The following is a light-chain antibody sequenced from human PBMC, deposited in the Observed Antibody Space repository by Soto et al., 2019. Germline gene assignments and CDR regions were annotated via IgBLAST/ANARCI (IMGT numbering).Light chain of an antibody. J-gene: IGLJ2*01. CDR3: SLYTGNSIVL. V-gene: IGLV2-14*01. Sequence: QSALTQAASVSGSLGQSITISCTGTSSDVGGYNYVSWYQQLPGKAPKLMIYDVSNRPSGVSNRFSGSKSGNTASLTISGLQAEDEADYYCSLYTGNSIVLFGGGTKLTVL. CDR2: DVS. CDR1: SSDVGGYNY.